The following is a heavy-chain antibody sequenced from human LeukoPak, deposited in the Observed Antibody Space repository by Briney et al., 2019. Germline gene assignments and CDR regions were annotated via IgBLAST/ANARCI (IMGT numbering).Heavy chain of an antibody. V-gene: IGHV4-4*07. J-gene: IGHJ4*02. D-gene: IGHD4-11*01. CDR1: GGSISYYY. Sequence: SETLSLTCTVSGGSISYYYWNWIRQPAGKGLEWIGRIYTSGRTYYNPSLKSRVSMSVDTSKNRFSLKLSSVTAADTAVYYCARLSTVTTSFDYWGQGNLVTVSS. CDR3: ARLSTVTTSFDY. CDR2: IYTSGRT.